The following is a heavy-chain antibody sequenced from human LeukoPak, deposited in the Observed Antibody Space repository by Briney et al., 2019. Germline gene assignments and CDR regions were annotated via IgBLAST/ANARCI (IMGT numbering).Heavy chain of an antibody. CDR1: GXTFSSYA. CDR3: ARDSYDILTGYYQALDY. J-gene: IGHJ4*02. V-gene: IGHV3-30-3*01. Sequence: PGGSLRLSWAASGXTFSSYALHWVRQAPGKGLEWVAVISYDGSNKYYADSVKGRFTISRDNSKNTLYLQMNSLRAEDTAVYYCARDSYDILTGYYQALDYWGQGTLVTVSS. D-gene: IGHD3-9*01. CDR2: ISYDGSNK.